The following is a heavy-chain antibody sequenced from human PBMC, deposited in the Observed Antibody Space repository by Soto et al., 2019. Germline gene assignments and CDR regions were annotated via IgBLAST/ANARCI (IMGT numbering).Heavy chain of an antibody. CDR1: GGTFSSYT. CDR3: ARDPPCSGGSCYPFDY. V-gene: IGHV1-69*04. Sequence: AASVKVSCKASGGTFSSYTISWVRQAPGQGLEWMGRIIPILGIANYAQKFQGRVTITADKSTSTAYMELSSLRSEDTAVYYCARDPPCSGGSCYPFDYWGQGTLVTVSS. J-gene: IGHJ4*02. D-gene: IGHD2-15*01. CDR2: IIPILGIA.